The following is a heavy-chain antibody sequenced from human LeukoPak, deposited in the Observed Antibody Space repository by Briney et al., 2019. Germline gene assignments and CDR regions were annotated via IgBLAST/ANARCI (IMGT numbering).Heavy chain of an antibody. D-gene: IGHD6-13*01. V-gene: IGHV4-39*07. CDR2: IYYSGST. CDR3: ARASSSWYVPIDY. CDR1: GGSISSSSYY. J-gene: IGHJ4*02. Sequence: PSETLSLTCTVSGGSISSSSYYWGWIRQPPGKGLEWIGSIYYSGSTYYNPSLKSRVTISVDTSKNQFSLKLSSVTAADTAVYYCARASSSWYVPIDYWGQGTLVTVSS.